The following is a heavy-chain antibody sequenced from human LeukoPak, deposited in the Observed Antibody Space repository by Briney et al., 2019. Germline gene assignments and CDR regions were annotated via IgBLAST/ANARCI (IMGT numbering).Heavy chain of an antibody. J-gene: IGHJ3*02. CDR2: INPNSGGT. D-gene: IGHD3-10*01. CDR1: GYTFTGYY. CDR3: ARAPTMIRTPPRAPLDI. Sequence: ASVKVSCKASGYTFTGYYMHWVRQAPGQGLEWMGWINPNSGGTNYAQKFQGRVTMTRDTSISTAYMELSRLRSDDTAVYYCARAPTMIRTPPRAPLDIWGQGTMITVSS. V-gene: IGHV1-2*02.